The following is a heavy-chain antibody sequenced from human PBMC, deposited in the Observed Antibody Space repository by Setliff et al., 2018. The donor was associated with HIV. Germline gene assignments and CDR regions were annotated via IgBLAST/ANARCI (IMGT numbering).Heavy chain of an antibody. J-gene: IGHJ3*02. Sequence: PSETLSLTCNVYGGSFSGYYWSWIRQPPGKGLEWIGEINHSGSTNYNPSLKSRVTISVDTSKNQFSLKLSSVTAADTAVYYCARGMLRSSWYAHHDAFDIWGQGTMVTVSS. V-gene: IGHV4-34*01. CDR1: GGSFSGYY. D-gene: IGHD6-13*01. CDR3: ARGMLRSSWYAHHDAFDI. CDR2: INHSGST.